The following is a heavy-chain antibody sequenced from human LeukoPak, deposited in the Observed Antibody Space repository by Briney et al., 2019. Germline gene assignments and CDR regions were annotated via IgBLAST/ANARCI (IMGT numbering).Heavy chain of an antibody. V-gene: IGHV1-18*01. Sequence: ASVKVSCKASGYTFTSYGISWVRQAPGQGLEWMGWISAYNGNTNYAQKLQGRVTMTTDTSTSTAYMELRSLRPDDTAVYYCARETLIVVVPAAKVPDYYYYGMDVWGQGTTVTVSS. CDR1: GYTFTSYG. J-gene: IGHJ6*02. D-gene: IGHD2-2*01. CDR2: ISAYNGNT. CDR3: ARETLIVVVPAAKVPDYYYYGMDV.